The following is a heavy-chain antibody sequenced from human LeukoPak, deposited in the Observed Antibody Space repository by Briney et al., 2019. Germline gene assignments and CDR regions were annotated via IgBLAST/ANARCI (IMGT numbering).Heavy chain of an antibody. CDR3: AKDPGPLLWFGESPRDWFDP. Sequence: GGSLRLSCAASGFTFSDYWMSWVRQAPGKGLEWVAYIKQDGSDKYYVDSVKGRFTISKDNAKNSLYLQMNSLRVEDTAVYYCAKDPGPLLWFGESPRDWFDPWGQGTLVTVSS. CDR1: GFTFSDYW. V-gene: IGHV3-7*01. J-gene: IGHJ5*02. CDR2: IKQDGSDK. D-gene: IGHD3-10*01.